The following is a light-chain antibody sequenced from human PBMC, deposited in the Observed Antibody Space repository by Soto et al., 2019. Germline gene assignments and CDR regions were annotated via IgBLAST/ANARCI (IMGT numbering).Light chain of an antibody. V-gene: IGLV2-11*01. Sequence: QSALTQPRSVSGSPGQSVTISCTGTSSDVGGYNYVSWYQQNPGKAPKLMIYDVSKRPSGVSDRFSGSKSANTASLIISGLPAEDEADYSCCSYAGNTLVVFGGGTKLTVL. CDR2: DVS. J-gene: IGLJ2*01. CDR3: CSYAGNTLVV. CDR1: SSDVGGYNY.